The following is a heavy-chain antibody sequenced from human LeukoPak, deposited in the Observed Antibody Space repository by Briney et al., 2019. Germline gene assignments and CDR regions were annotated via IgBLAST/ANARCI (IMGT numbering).Heavy chain of an antibody. Sequence: GGSLRLSCAASGFTFSSYGMNWVRQAPGKGLEWVAFIRYDGSKKYSADSVKGRFTISRDNSKNTLYLQMNSLRAEDTAVYYCARENYDVNAFDIWGQGTMVTVSS. V-gene: IGHV3-30*02. J-gene: IGHJ3*02. CDR2: IRYDGSKK. D-gene: IGHD1-7*01. CDR3: ARENYDVNAFDI. CDR1: GFTFSSYG.